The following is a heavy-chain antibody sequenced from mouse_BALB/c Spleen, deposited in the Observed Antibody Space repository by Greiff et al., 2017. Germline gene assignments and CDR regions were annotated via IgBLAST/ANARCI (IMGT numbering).Heavy chain of an antibody. Sequence: QVQLQQSGPELVKPGASVRISCKASGYTFTSYYIHWVKQRPGQGLEWIGWIYPGNVNTKYNEKFKGKATLTTDKSSSTAYMQLSRLTSEDSAVYFCARSPDGYYDAMDYWGQGTSVTVAS. CDR3: ARSPDGYYDAMDY. CDR1: GYTFTSYY. V-gene: IGHV1S56*01. D-gene: IGHD2-3*01. CDR2: IYPGNVNT. J-gene: IGHJ4*01.